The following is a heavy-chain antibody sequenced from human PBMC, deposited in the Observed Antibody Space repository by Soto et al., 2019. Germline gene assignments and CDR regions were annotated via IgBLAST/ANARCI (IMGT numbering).Heavy chain of an antibody. Sequence: QVQLAQSGAEVKKPGSSVKVSCKASGGTFSTYTITWVRQAPGQGLEWMGRIIPIIGIINYAQKFQGRVTISADKFTGTAYMELTGLRSDDTAVYYCAGDPDSHYHYSHASSYPWGQGTLVTVSS. CDR2: IIPIIGII. V-gene: IGHV1-69*08. CDR3: AGDPDSHYHYSHASSYP. J-gene: IGHJ5*02. D-gene: IGHD4-4*01. CDR1: GGTFSTYT.